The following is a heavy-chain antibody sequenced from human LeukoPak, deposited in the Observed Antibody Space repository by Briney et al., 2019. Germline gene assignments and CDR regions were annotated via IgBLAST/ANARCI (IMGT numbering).Heavy chain of an antibody. CDR3: AGSSSGWYLGLYYYYYMDV. CDR1: GYTFTGYY. CDR2: INPNSGGT. D-gene: IGHD6-19*01. J-gene: IGHJ6*03. V-gene: IGHV1-2*02. Sequence: GASVKVSCKASGYTFTGYYMHWVRQAPGQGLEWMGWINPNSGGTNYAQKFQGRVTMTRDTSISTAYMELSRLRSDDTAVYYCAGSSSGWYLGLYYYYYMDVWGKGTTVTISS.